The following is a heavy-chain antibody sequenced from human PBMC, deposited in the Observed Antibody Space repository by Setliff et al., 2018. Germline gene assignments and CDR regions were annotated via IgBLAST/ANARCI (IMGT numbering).Heavy chain of an antibody. V-gene: IGHV4-4*07. CDR1: GGSISSYY. CDR3: AREQWLDPPGYYYMDV. D-gene: IGHD6-19*01. CDR2: IYIDESA. Sequence: SETLSLTCTVSGGSISSYYWSWIRQPAGKGLEWIGHIYIDESANYNPSLKSRVTMSIDTSKNQFSLKLNSVTTADMAVYYCAREQWLDPPGYYYMDVWAKGTTVTVSS. J-gene: IGHJ6*03.